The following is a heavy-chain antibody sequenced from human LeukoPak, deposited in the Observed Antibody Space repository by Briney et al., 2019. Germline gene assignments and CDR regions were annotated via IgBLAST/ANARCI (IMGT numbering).Heavy chain of an antibody. CDR3: ARVPRPAKYYYDSSGLYFDY. V-gene: IGHV4-34*01. J-gene: IGHJ4*02. Sequence: ASETLSLTCAVYGGSFSGYYWSWIRQPPGKGLEWIGEINHSGSTNYNPSLKSRVTISVDTSKNQFSLKLSSVTAADTAVYYCARVPRPAKYYYDSSGLYFDYWGQGTLVTVSS. D-gene: IGHD3-22*01. CDR1: GGSFSGYY. CDR2: INHSGST.